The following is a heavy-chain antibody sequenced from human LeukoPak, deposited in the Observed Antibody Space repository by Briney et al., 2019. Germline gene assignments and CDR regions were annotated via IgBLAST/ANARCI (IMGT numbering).Heavy chain of an antibody. V-gene: IGHV1-18*01. Sequence: GASVKASCTASGYTFTNYGLNWVRQAPGQGLEWMGWIDAYNGNTNYAQRVQDRVTMTTDRSTNTVYMELRSLTSDDTAVYYCARRGYSSSWNVFYLDYWGQGTLVTVSS. D-gene: IGHD6-13*01. CDR2: IDAYNGNT. CDR1: GYTFTNYG. CDR3: ARRGYSSSWNVFYLDY. J-gene: IGHJ4*02.